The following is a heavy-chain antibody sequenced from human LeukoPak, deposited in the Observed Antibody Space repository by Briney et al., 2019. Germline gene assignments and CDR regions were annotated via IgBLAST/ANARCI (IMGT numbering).Heavy chain of an antibody. D-gene: IGHD1-26*01. CDR1: GFTFSSFA. CDR3: AREVGDFDY. J-gene: IGHJ4*02. Sequence: GGSLRLSCAASGFTFSSFAMTWVRQAPGKGLEWVSAISGTGDTTYYADSVKGRFTISRDNSKNTLYLHMSSLRAEDTAVYYCAREVGDFDYWGQGALVAVSS. CDR2: ISGTGDTT. V-gene: IGHV3-23*01.